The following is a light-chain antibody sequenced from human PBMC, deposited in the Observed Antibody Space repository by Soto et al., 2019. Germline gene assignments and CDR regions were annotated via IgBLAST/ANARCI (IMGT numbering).Light chain of an antibody. V-gene: IGKV3-20*01. J-gene: IGKJ1*01. CDR2: GTS. Sequence: EIVLTQSAGTLSLSPGQRATLSCRASQSVSSGNLAWYQQKPGQAPRLLIYGTSNRATGIPDRFTGSGSGTEFTLTIIRLERADVAVYYCQQYGTSPKTFGQGTKVDI. CDR3: QQYGTSPKT. CDR1: QSVSSGN.